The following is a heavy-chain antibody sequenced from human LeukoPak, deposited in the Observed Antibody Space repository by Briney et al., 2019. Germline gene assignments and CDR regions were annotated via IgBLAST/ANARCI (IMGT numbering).Heavy chain of an antibody. Sequence: GGSLRLSCAASGFTFSSYWMHWVRHTPGKGLVWVSRINSDGSNTKYANSVKGRFTISRDNAKNSLYLQMNSLRAEDTAVYYCARDPSGWYFVDYWGQGTLVTVSS. J-gene: IGHJ4*02. CDR2: INSDGSNT. CDR1: GFTFSSYW. D-gene: IGHD6-19*01. CDR3: ARDPSGWYFVDY. V-gene: IGHV3-74*03.